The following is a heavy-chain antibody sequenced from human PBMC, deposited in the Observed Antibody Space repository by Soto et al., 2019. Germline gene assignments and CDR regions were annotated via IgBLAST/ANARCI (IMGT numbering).Heavy chain of an antibody. J-gene: IGHJ6*02. V-gene: IGHV4-34*01. CDR2: INHSGRT. CDR3: ARGGGIATTTPCYYFYGMDV. Sequence: SETLSLTCAVYVGSVNGYFWSWIRQSRGKGLEWIGEINHSGRTDYNPSLTSRVTISLDTSKKQFALRLRSVTAADTAVYFCARGGGIATTTPCYYFYGMDVWGQGTTVTVSS. D-gene: IGHD5-12*01. CDR1: VGSVNGYF.